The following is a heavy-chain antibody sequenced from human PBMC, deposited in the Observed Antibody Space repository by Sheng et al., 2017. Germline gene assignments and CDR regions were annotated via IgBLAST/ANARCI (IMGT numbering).Heavy chain of an antibody. CDR2: ISFDGSNK. CDR3: ADDSMDV. Sequence: QVQLVESGGGVVQPGRSLRLSCSASGFTFSNYGIHWVRQAPGKGLEWVAAISFDGSNKFYADSVRGRFTISRDNSKNTVYLLMNNLRAEDTGLFYCADDSMDVWGQGP. CDR1: GFTFSNYG. V-gene: IGHV3-30*18. J-gene: IGHJ6*02.